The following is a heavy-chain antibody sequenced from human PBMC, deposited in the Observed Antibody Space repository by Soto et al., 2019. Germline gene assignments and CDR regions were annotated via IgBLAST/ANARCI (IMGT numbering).Heavy chain of an antibody. Sequence: SETLSLTCTVSGGSISSYWWGWIRQPPGKGLEWIGGIYYIGSTNYNPSLKSRVTMSVDTSKNQISLILTSVTAADTAVYYCASYVQRASIDYWGQGTLVTVSS. CDR1: GGSISSYW. D-gene: IGHD1-1*01. J-gene: IGHJ4*02. CDR2: IYYIGST. CDR3: ASYVQRASIDY. V-gene: IGHV4-59*01.